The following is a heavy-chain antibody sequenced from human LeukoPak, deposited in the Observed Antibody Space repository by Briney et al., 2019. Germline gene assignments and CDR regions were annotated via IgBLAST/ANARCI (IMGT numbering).Heavy chain of an antibody. J-gene: IGHJ5*02. Sequence: GSLRLSCAASGFTFSSYWMSWIRQPPGKGLEWIGEINHSGSTNYNPSLKSRVTISVDTSKNQFSLKLSSVTAADTAVYYCATEAAGTQRNWFDPWGQGTLVTVSS. D-gene: IGHD6-13*01. CDR1: GFTFSSYW. CDR2: INHSGST. CDR3: ATEAAGTQRNWFDP. V-gene: IGHV4-34*08.